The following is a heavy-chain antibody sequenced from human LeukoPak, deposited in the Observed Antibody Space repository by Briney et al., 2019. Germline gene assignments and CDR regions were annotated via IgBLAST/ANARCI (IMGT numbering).Heavy chain of an antibody. D-gene: IGHD3-22*01. CDR1: GGSISSYY. CDR3: ARVKHYYDSTGYSPDAFDI. CDR2: IYYSGST. V-gene: IGHV4-59*01. Sequence: SETLSLTCTVSGGSISSYYWNWIRQPPGKGLEWIGYIYYSGSTNYNPSLKSRITISVDTSKNQFSLKLNSLTAADTAVYYCARVKHYYDSTGYSPDAFDIWGQGTMVTVSS. J-gene: IGHJ3*02.